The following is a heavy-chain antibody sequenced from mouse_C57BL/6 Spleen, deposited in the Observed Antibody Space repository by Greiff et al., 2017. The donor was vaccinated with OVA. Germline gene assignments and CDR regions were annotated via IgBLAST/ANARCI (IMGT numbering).Heavy chain of an antibody. J-gene: IGHJ3*01. CDR2: IHPNSGST. V-gene: IGHV1-64*01. CDR1: GYTFTSYW. CDR3: ATYDYATTGFAY. Sequence: QVQLQQPGAELVKPGASVKLSCKASGYTFTSYWMHWVKQRPGQGLEWIGMIHPNSGSTNYNEKFKSKATLTVDNSSSTAYMQLSSLTSEDSAVYYCATYDYATTGFAYWGQGTLVTVSA. D-gene: IGHD2-4*01.